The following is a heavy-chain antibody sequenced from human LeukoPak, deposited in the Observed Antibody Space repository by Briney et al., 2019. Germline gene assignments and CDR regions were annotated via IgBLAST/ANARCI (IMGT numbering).Heavy chain of an antibody. Sequence: GASVKVSCKASGYTFTSYGISWVRQAPGQGLEWMGWISAYNGNTNYAQKLQGRVTMTTDTSTSTAYMELRSLRSDDTAVYYCARETTAAAGTPDPDYGMDVWGQGTTVTVSS. CDR1: GYTFTSYG. D-gene: IGHD6-13*01. CDR3: ARETTAAAGTPDPDYGMDV. J-gene: IGHJ6*02. CDR2: ISAYNGNT. V-gene: IGHV1-18*01.